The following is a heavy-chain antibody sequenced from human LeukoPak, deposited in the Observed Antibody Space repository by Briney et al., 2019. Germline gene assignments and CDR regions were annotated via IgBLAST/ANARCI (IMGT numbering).Heavy chain of an antibody. CDR1: GYTFTSYA. CDR2: INAGNGNT. Sequence: ASVKVSCKASGYTFTSYAMHWVRQAPGQRLEWMGWINAGNGNTKYSQKFQGRVTITRDTSTSTAYMELRSLRSDDTAVYYCARDHSSGWYPNIDYWGQGTLVTVSS. J-gene: IGHJ4*02. V-gene: IGHV1-3*01. D-gene: IGHD6-19*01. CDR3: ARDHSSGWYPNIDY.